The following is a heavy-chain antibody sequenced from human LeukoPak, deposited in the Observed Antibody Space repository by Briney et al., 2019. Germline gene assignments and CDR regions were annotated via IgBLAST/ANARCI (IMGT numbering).Heavy chain of an antibody. CDR2: IWYGGSNK. J-gene: IGHJ4*02. CDR3: AKADYGGPFDY. V-gene: IGHV3-30*02. Sequence: GGSLRLSCAASGFTFSSYGMHWVRQAPGKGLEWVAVIWYGGSNKYYADSVKGRFTISRDNSKNTLYLQMNSLRAEDTAVYYCAKADYGGPFDYWGQGTLVTVSS. CDR1: GFTFSSYG. D-gene: IGHD4-23*01.